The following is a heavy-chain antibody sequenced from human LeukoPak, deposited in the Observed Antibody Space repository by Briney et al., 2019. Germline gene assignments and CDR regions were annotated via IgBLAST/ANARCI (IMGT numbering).Heavy chain of an antibody. CDR3: ARDMSGYSYGYVTGAFDI. CDR1: GFTFSSYS. J-gene: IGHJ3*02. D-gene: IGHD5-18*01. V-gene: IGHV3-21*01. Sequence: GGSLRLSCAASGFTFSSYSMNWVRQAPGKGLEWVSSISSSSSYIYYADSVKGRFTISRDNAKNSLYPQMNSLRAEDTAVYYCARDMSGYSYGYVTGAFDIWGQGTMVTVSS. CDR2: ISSSSSYI.